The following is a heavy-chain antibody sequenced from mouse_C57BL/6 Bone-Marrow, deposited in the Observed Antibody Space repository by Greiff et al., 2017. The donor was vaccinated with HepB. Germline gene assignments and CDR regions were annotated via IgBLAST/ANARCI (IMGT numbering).Heavy chain of an antibody. CDR1: GYTFTSYG. CDR2: LYPRSGNN. Sequence: QVQLQQSGAELARPGASVKLSCTASGYTFTSYGISWVKQRTGQGLAWIGALYPRSGNNYYNEKFKGKATLTADKSSSTAYMELLSLTSEDSAVYFCARSITTVVADYWGQGTTLTVSS. CDR3: ARSITTVVADY. J-gene: IGHJ2*01. V-gene: IGHV1-81*01. D-gene: IGHD1-1*01.